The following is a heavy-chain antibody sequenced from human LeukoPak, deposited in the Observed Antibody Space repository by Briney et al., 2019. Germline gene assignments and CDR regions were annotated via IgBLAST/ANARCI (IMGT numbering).Heavy chain of an antibody. D-gene: IGHD4-17*01. J-gene: IGHJ4*02. Sequence: PGGSLRLSCTASGFTFGDYAMSWVRQAPGKGLEWVSSISSSSSYIYYADSVKGRFTISRDNAKNSLYLQMNSLRAEDTAVYYCARAYGDYGDYWGQGTLVTVSS. CDR2: ISSSSSYI. CDR1: GFTFGDYA. CDR3: ARAYGDYGDY. V-gene: IGHV3-21*01.